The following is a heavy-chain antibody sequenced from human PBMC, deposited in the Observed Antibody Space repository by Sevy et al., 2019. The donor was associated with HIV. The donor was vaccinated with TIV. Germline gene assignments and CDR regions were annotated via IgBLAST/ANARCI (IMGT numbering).Heavy chain of an antibody. D-gene: IGHD3-22*01. CDR3: ATAREYYQDSSGYFDF. V-gene: IGHV1-24*01. Sequence: ASVKVYCKVSGYTLTGLSMDWVRQAPGKGLEWMGRFDPEDGETIYAQNFQGRVTLTEDTSRDTAYMELSSLRYEDTAVSYCATAREYYQDSSGYFDFRGQGTLVTVSS. CDR1: GYTLTGLS. J-gene: IGHJ4*02. CDR2: FDPEDGET.